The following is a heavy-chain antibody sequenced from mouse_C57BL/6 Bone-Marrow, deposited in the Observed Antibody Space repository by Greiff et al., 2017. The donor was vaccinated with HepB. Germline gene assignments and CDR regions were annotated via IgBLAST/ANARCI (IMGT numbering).Heavy chain of an antibody. CDR2: ISSGGDYI. Sequence: EVQRVESGEGLVKPGGSLKLSCAASGFTFSSYAMSWVRQTPEKRLEWVAYISSGGDYIYYADTVKGRTTITRDNARNTLYLQMSSLKSEDTAIYYCTAQFYWYFDVWGTGTTVTVSS. J-gene: IGHJ1*03. CDR3: TAQFYWYFDV. CDR1: GFTFSSYA. D-gene: IGHD3-2*02. V-gene: IGHV5-9-1*02.